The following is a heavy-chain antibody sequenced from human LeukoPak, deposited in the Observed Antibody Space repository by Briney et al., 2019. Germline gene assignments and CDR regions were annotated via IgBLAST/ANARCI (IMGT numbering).Heavy chain of an antibody. J-gene: IGHJ6*02. V-gene: IGHV3-7*01. Sequence: GGSLRLSCTASGFTFSNFWMGWVRQAPGKGLEWVANIKQDETEKFYLGSVKGRFTISRDNAKNTLYLQMNSLRAEDTAVYYCAREGVWRQQLVDYYYGMDVWGQGTTVTVSS. D-gene: IGHD6-13*01. CDR1: GFTFSNFW. CDR2: IKQDETEK. CDR3: AREGVWRQQLVDYYYGMDV.